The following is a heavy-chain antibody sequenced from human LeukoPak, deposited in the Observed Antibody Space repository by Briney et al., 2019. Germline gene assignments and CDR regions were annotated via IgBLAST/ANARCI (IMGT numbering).Heavy chain of an antibody. CDR1: GFTFGSYT. Sequence: GGSLGLSCVASGFTFGSYTMTWVRQAPGKGLEWVSSIGPTGTDRYYADSVRGRFTISRDNAKNSMYLQMDSLRDEDTAVYYCATETIGRHYDYWGQGTLLTVSS. J-gene: IGHJ4*02. CDR3: ATETIGRHYDY. CDR2: IGPTGTDR. D-gene: IGHD1-14*01. V-gene: IGHV3-21*01.